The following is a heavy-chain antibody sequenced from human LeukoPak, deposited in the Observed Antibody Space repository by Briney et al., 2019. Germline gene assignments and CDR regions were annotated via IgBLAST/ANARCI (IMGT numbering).Heavy chain of an antibody. CDR3: ARGLRYFDWAGPGLDP. J-gene: IGHJ5*02. Sequence: SETLSLTCTVSGGSISSGGYYWSWIRQHPGKGLEWIGYIYYSGSTYYNSSLKSRVTISVDTSKNQFSLKPSSVTAADTAVYYCARGLRYFDWAGPGLDPWGQGTLVTVSS. CDR2: IYYSGST. D-gene: IGHD3-9*01. V-gene: IGHV4-31*03. CDR1: GGSISSGGYY.